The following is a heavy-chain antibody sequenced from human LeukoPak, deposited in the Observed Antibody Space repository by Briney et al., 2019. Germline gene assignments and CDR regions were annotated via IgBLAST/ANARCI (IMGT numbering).Heavy chain of an antibody. CDR1: GYTFTGYY. Sequence: ASVKVSCKASGYTFTGYYMHWVRQAPGQGLEWMGMINPSGGSTSYAQKFQGRVTMTRDTSTSTVYMELSSLRSEDTAVYYCARDIVVVPAAYSLGMDVWGKGTTVTVSS. J-gene: IGHJ6*04. CDR2: INPSGGST. CDR3: ARDIVVVPAAYSLGMDV. V-gene: IGHV1-46*01. D-gene: IGHD2-2*01.